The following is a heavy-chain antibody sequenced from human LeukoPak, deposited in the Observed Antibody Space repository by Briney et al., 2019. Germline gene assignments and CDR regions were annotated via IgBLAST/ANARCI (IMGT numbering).Heavy chain of an antibody. V-gene: IGHV4-59*01. J-gene: IGHJ5*02. CDR2: IYHGGST. CDR1: GGSISSYY. CDR3: ARGQTYASGKLDP. Sequence: SETLSLTCTVSGGSISSYYWGWIRQPPGKGLEWIGYIYHGGSTNYSPSLESRVTISEDTSKNQFSLKLTSVTAADTAVYYCARGQTYASGKLDPWGQGTLVTVSS. D-gene: IGHD3-10*01.